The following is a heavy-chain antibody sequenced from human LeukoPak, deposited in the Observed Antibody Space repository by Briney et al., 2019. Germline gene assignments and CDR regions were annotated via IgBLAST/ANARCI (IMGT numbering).Heavy chain of an antibody. CDR3: AKGPTVTMYYFDY. Sequence: GGSLRLSCAASGFTFSSYAISWVRQAPGKGLEWVSAISGSGGSTYYADSVKGRFTISRDNSKNTLYLQMNSLRAEDTAVYYCAKGPTVTMYYFDYWGQGTLVTVSS. CDR1: GFTFSSYA. CDR2: ISGSGGST. J-gene: IGHJ4*02. V-gene: IGHV3-23*01. D-gene: IGHD4-11*01.